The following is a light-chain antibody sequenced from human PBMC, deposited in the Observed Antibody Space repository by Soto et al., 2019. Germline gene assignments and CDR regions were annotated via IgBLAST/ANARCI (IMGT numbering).Light chain of an antibody. J-gene: IGKJ1*01. CDR3: HQYNNWPWT. CDR2: GSS. V-gene: IGKV3-20*01. Sequence: EIVLTQSPGTLSLSPGERATLSCRASQRVSSSYLAWYQHKLGQAPRLLIYGSSSRATGTPDRFSGSGSETEFTLTIRSLQSEDFALYYCHQYNNWPWTFGQGTKVDI. CDR1: QRVSSSY.